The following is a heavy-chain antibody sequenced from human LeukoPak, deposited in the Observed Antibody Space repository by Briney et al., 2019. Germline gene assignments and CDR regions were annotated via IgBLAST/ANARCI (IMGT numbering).Heavy chain of an antibody. Sequence: SQTLSLTCTVSGGSISSGDYYWSWIRQPPGKGLEWIGYIYYSGSTYYNPSLKSRVTISVDTSKNQFSLKLSSVTAADTAVYYCARGEIFWSGYQSQFDYWGQGTLVTVSS. CDR2: IYYSGST. J-gene: IGHJ4*02. D-gene: IGHD3-3*01. V-gene: IGHV4-30-4*08. CDR3: ARGEIFWSGYQSQFDY. CDR1: GGSISSGDYY.